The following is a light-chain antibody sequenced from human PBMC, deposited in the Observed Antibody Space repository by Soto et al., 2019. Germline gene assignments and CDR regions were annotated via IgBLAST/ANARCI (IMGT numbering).Light chain of an antibody. Sequence: QSVLTQPPSASGSPGQSVTISCTGTSSDVGGYNFVSWYQQYPGKAPKLIIYEVTKRPSGVPARFSGSKSGNTASLTVSGLQAEDEADYYCKSYVGDNTVVFDGGTKLTVL. J-gene: IGLJ2*01. CDR3: KSYVGDNTVV. CDR2: EVT. V-gene: IGLV2-8*01. CDR1: SSDVGGYNF.